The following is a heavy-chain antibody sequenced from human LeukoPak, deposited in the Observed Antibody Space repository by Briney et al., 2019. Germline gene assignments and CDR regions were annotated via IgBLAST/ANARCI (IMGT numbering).Heavy chain of an antibody. J-gene: IGHJ3*02. V-gene: IGHV1-3*01. CDR1: GYTFTNYA. D-gene: IGHD2-15*01. CDR2: INAGNGNT. Sequence: GASVKVSCKASGYTFTNYAMHWVRQAPGQRLEWMGWINAGNGNTKYSQRFQGRVTITRDTSASTAYMELSSLRSEDTAVYYCAIMGWYDEFDIWGQGTMVTVSS. CDR3: AIMGWYDEFDI.